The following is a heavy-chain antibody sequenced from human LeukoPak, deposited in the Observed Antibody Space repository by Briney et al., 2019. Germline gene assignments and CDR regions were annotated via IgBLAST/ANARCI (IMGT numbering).Heavy chain of an antibody. J-gene: IGHJ5*02. CDR1: GFTFSSSA. V-gene: IGHV3-30-3*01. CDR3: ALSGSYNWFDP. D-gene: IGHD3-10*01. CDR2: ISYDGSNK. Sequence: GGSLRLSCAASGFTFSSSAMHSVRQAPAKGLEWVAVISYDGSNKYYADSVKGRFTISRDNAKNSLYLQMNSLRAEDTAVYYCALSGSYNWFDPWGQGTLVTVSS.